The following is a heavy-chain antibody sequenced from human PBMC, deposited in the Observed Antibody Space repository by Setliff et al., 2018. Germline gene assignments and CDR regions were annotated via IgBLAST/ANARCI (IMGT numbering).Heavy chain of an antibody. D-gene: IGHD2-21*02. Sequence: GGSLRLSCAASGFTFSSYAMYWVRQAPGKGLEWVANIKQDGSEKYYVDSVKGRFTISRDNAKNSLYLQMNSLRADDTAVYYCARNWVTAQHYYYGMDVWGQGTTVTVS. CDR1: GFTFSSYA. V-gene: IGHV3-7*01. CDR3: ARNWVTAQHYYYGMDV. CDR2: IKQDGSEK. J-gene: IGHJ6*02.